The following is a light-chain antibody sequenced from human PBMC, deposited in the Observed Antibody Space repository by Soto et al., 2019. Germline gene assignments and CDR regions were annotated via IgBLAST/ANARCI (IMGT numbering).Light chain of an antibody. Sequence: DIVLTQSPGTLSLYPGERATLSCRASQSVTSNYLAWYQQKPGQAPRLLIYGASTRATGIPDRFSGSGSGTDFTLTISRLEPEDFAVYYCQQYVRSPRTFGQGTKVDIK. CDR1: QSVTSNY. CDR2: GAS. J-gene: IGKJ1*01. V-gene: IGKV3-20*01. CDR3: QQYVRSPRT.